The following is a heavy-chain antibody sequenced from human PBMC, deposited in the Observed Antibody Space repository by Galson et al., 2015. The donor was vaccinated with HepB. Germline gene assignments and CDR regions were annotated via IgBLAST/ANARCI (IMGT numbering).Heavy chain of an antibody. CDR1: GGTFSSYA. CDR3: AREGIAARYFDY. CDR2: IIPIFGTA. D-gene: IGHD6-6*01. J-gene: IGHJ4*02. Sequence: SVTVSCKASGGTFSSYAISWVRQAPGQGLEWMGGIIPIFGTANYAQKFQGRVTITADKSTSTAYMELSSLRSEDTAVYYCAREGIAARYFDYWGQGTLVTVSS. V-gene: IGHV1-69*06.